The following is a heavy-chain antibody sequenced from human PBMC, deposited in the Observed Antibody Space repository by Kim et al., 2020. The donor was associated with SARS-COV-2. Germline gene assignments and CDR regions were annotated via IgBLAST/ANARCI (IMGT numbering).Heavy chain of an antibody. V-gene: IGHV3-53*01. CDR1: GFTVSSNY. D-gene: IGHD5-18*01. CDR2: IYSGGST. J-gene: IGHJ3*02. Sequence: GGSLRLSCAASGFTVSSNYMSWVRQAPGKGLEWVSVIYSGGSTYYADSVKGRFTISRDNSKNTLYLQMNSLRAEDTAVYYCARADGYSYGSPDAFDIWGQGTMVTVSS. CDR3: ARADGYSYGSPDAFDI.